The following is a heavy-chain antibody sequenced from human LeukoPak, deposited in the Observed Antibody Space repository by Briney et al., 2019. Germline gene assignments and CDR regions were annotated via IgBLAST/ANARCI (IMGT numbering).Heavy chain of an antibody. CDR1: GYTFTGYD. D-gene: IGHD1-26*01. Sequence: ASVSDSFKSSGYTFTGYDINWVRQATGQGLTWMGWSNPYSGDTDYAQEFQGRVTMTRNTSIGTAYMELSGLRSECRAVYYCTRGSISGSSRDYWGQGTLVSVSS. J-gene: IGHJ4*02. CDR3: TRGSISGSSRDY. V-gene: IGHV1-8*01. CDR2: SNPYSGDT.